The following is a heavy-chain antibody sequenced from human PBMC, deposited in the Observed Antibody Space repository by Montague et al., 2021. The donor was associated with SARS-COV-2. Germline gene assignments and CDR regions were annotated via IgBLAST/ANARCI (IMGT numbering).Heavy chain of an antibody. CDR1: GFTFSTYD. D-gene: IGHD3-9*01. J-gene: IGHJ4*02. CDR2: ISVSGGST. CDR3: AKDRTFYDILTGYLTAWDFDD. Sequence: SLRLSCAASGFTFSTYDMSWVRQAPGKGLEWVSAISVSGGSTYYADSXXGRFTISRDNSKNTLYLQMNSLRAEDTAVYYCAKDRTFYDILTGYLTAWDFDDWGQGTLVTVSS. V-gene: IGHV3-23*01.